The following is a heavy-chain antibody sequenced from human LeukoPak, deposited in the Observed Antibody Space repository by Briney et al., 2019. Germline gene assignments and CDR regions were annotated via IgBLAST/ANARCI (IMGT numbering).Heavy chain of an antibody. Sequence: GASVRVSCKASGYTFTSYGISWVRQAPGQGLEWMGWISAYNGNTNCAQKLQGRVTMTTDTSTSTAYMELRSLRSDDTAVYYCARDYGDYDLNLYYYGMDVWGQGTTVTVSS. CDR3: ARDYGDYDLNLYYYGMDV. D-gene: IGHD4-17*01. CDR1: GYTFTSYG. J-gene: IGHJ6*02. V-gene: IGHV1-18*01. CDR2: ISAYNGNT.